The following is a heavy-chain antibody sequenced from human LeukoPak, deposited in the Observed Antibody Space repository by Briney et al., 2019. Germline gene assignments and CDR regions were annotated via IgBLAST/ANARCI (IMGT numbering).Heavy chain of an antibody. D-gene: IGHD2-2*01. CDR1: GFTFSNAW. CDR3: ARVVPAADDAFDI. Sequence: PGGSLRLSCAASGFTFSNAWMSWVRQPPGKGLEWIGEINHSGSTNYNPSLKSRVTISVDTSKNQFSLNLSSVTAADTAVYYCARVVPAADDAFDIWGQGTMVTASS. J-gene: IGHJ3*02. CDR2: INHSGST. V-gene: IGHV4-34*01.